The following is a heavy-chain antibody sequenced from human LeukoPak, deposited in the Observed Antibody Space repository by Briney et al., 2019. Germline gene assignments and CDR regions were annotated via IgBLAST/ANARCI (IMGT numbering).Heavy chain of an antibody. CDR1: GFTLCSSW. J-gene: IGHJ4*02. V-gene: IGHV3-7*01. CDR2: IHQDGSDE. Sequence: GGSLRLSCAASGFTLCSSWMSWVRQAPGKGLEWVANIHQDGSDEYYVDSVKGRFTISRDNAKNSLYLQMNSLRAEDTAVYYCAREGIWGQGTLVTVSS. CDR3: AREGI.